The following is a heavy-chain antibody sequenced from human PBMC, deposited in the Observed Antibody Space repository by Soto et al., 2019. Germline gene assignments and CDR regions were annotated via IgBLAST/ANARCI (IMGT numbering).Heavy chain of an antibody. CDR3: ARVAAAGGGPIDY. Sequence: QVQLQGSGPGLVKPSQTLSLTCTVSGGSISSGDYYWSWIRQPPGKGLEWIGYIYYSGSTYYNPSLKSRVTISVDTSKNQFSLKLSSVTAADTAVYYCARVAAAGGGPIDYWGQGTLVTVSS. CDR1: GGSISSGDYY. D-gene: IGHD6-13*01. J-gene: IGHJ4*02. V-gene: IGHV4-30-4*01. CDR2: IYYSGST.